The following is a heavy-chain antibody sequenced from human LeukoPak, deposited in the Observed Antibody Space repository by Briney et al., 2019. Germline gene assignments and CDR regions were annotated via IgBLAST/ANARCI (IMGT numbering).Heavy chain of an antibody. J-gene: IGHJ6*03. V-gene: IGHV3-53*01. CDR3: ASGSGSYRTPYYYMDV. D-gene: IGHD3-10*01. Sequence: GGSLRLSCAASGFTFSSYAMSWVRQAPGKGLEWVSVIYSGGSTYYADSVKGRFTISRDNSKNTLYPQMNSLRAEDTAVYYCASGSGSYRTPYYYMDVWGTGTTVTVSS. CDR2: IYSGGST. CDR1: GFTFSSYA.